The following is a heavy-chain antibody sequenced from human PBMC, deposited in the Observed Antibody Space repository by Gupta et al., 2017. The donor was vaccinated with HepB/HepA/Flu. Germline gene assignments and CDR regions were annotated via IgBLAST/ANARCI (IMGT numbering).Heavy chain of an antibody. CDR1: GCTFSGYG. CDR3: TKGESCGGYYSPFDS. Sequence: EVQLLESGGGLVQPGGSLRLSCAGSGCTFSGYGMSRVRQAPGKWLEWVSIIRTDSSDKYYVDSVKGRFTISRDNSRNTLYLQMNSLTAEDTAVYFCTKGESCGGYYSPFDSWGQGTLVTVSS. V-gene: IGHV3-23*01. CDR2: IRTDSSDK. J-gene: IGHJ4*02. D-gene: IGHD3-22*01.